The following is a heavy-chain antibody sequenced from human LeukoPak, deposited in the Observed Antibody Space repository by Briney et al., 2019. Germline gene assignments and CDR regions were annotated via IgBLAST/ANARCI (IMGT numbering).Heavy chain of an antibody. Sequence: PSGTLCLSCADSGGSFSGYYWSWIRQPPGKGLEWVWEINHSGSTNYTPSLKSRVTISVDTSKNMFSLNLSSVTTADTAVYYCAIGRRDCSSTSSPFDYWGQGTLGTASS. CDR2: INHSGST. V-gene: IGHV4-34*01. J-gene: IGHJ4*02. CDR1: GGSFSGYY. D-gene: IGHD2-2*01. CDR3: AIGRRDCSSTSSPFDY.